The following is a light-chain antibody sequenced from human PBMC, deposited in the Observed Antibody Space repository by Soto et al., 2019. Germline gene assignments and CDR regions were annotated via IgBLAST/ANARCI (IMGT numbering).Light chain of an antibody. CDR1: QNLNSY. CDR3: QQRRDWPRT. Sequence: EIVLTQSPATLSLSPGERATLSCRASQNLNSYLVWYQQKPGQAPRLLIYDASSRANGVPARFSGSGSETAFTITISSLQPEDFAISYCQQRRDWPRTFGGGTKVE. CDR2: DAS. J-gene: IGKJ4*02. V-gene: IGKV3-11*01.